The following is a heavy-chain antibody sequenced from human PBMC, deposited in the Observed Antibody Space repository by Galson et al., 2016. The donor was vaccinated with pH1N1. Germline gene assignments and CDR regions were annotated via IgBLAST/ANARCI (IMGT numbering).Heavy chain of an antibody. J-gene: IGHJ5*02. Sequence: KVSCKASGYYFTAYYFHWVRQAPGQGLEWMGVIDPTTGGTTLAQKFQGRVTVTRDTSTGTLYMDLSSLKSEDTAVYYCIRDLGRLRDPWGQGTLVTVS. CDR1: GYYFTAYY. CDR3: IRDLGRLRDP. D-gene: IGHD1-26*01. V-gene: IGHV1-46*03. CDR2: IDPTTGGT.